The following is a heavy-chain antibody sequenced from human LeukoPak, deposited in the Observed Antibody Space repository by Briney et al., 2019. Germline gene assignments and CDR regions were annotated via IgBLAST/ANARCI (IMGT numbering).Heavy chain of an antibody. V-gene: IGHV4-59*12. CDR1: GGSISSYY. Sequence: ASETLSLTCTVSGGSISSYYWSWIRQPPGKGLEWIGYIYYSGSTNYNPSLKSRVTISVDTSKNQFSLKLSSVTAADTAVYYCARAIVAVAGPPYWYFDLWGRGTLVTVSS. CDR3: ARAIVAVAGPPYWYFDL. CDR2: IYYSGST. D-gene: IGHD6-19*01. J-gene: IGHJ2*01.